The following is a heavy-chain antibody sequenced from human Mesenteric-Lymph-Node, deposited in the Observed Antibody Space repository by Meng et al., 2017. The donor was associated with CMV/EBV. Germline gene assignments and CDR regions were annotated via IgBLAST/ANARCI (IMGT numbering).Heavy chain of an antibody. J-gene: IGHJ5*02. D-gene: IGHD5-18*01. V-gene: IGHV4-34*01. CDR3: ARGHLQYTYGSSVYNWFDP. CDR2: INHGGST. CDR1: GGSFSGYY. Sequence: SETLSLTCAVYGGSFSGYYWSWIRQPPGKGLEWIGEINHGGSTNYSPSLKSRVTISVDTSKNQFSLKLSSVTAADTAVYFCARGHLQYTYGSSVYNWFDPWGQGTLVTVSS.